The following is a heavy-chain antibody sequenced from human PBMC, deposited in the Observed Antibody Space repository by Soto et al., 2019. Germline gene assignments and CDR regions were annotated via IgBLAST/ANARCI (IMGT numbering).Heavy chain of an antibody. V-gene: IGHV3-23*01. Sequence: GSLRLSGAAPGFTFSSYAMSWVRQAPGKGLEWVSAISGSGGSTYYADSVKGRFTISRDNSKNTLYLQMNSLRAEDTAVYYCAKDDAIFGVGLNWFDPWGQGTLVTVSS. D-gene: IGHD3-3*01. CDR1: GFTFSSYA. J-gene: IGHJ5*02. CDR3: AKDDAIFGVGLNWFDP. CDR2: ISGSGGST.